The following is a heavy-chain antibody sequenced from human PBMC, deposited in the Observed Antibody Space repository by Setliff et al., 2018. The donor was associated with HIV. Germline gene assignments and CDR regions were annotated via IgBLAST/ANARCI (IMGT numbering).Heavy chain of an antibody. V-gene: IGHV1-69*10. CDR3: ARGWSDHSSMVHVEYFQH. J-gene: IGHJ1*01. Sequence: SVKVSCKASGGTLSNYVISWVRQAPGQGLEWMGGIIPMRNIANYAQKFQDRVTMTADKSTSTVYMELRSLTSEDTAVYYCARGWSDHSSMVHVEYFQHWGQGTLVTVSS. D-gene: IGHD3-10*01. CDR2: IIPMRNIA. CDR1: GGTLSNYV.